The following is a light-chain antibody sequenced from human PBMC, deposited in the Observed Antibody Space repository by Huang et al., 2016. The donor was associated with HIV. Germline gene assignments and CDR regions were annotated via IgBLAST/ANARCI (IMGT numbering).Light chain of an antibody. CDR3: QQYDSSPFT. CDR2: GAC. V-gene: IGKV3-20*01. J-gene: IGKJ3*01. CDR1: QSVSSSY. Sequence: EIVLTQSPGTLSLSPGERATLSCRASQSVSSSYLAWYQQKPGQAPRLLIYGACSRATGIPDRFSGSGSGTDFTLTISRLEPADFAVYYCQQYDSSPFTFGPGTKVDIK.